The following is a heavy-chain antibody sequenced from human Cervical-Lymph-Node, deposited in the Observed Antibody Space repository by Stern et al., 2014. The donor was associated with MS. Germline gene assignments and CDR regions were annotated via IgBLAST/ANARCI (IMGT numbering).Heavy chain of an antibody. V-gene: IGHV1-2*06. CDR2: ISPNSGGT. Sequence: VQLVESGAEVKKPGASVKVSCKASGYIFSGYYIHWVRQAPGQGLEWMGRISPNSGGTNYAQKFQGSVTMTRDTSISTAYMELSRLTSDDPAVYYCARGRMLFDYWGQGTLVTVSS. D-gene: IGHD3-10*02. CDR3: ARGRMLFDY. J-gene: IGHJ4*02. CDR1: GYIFSGYY.